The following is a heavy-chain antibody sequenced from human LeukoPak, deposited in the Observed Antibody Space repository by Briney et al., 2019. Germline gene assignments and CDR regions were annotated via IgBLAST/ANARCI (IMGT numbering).Heavy chain of an antibody. V-gene: IGHV4-4*02. J-gene: IGHJ4*02. CDR1: GGSISSSNW. CDR3: ASGRYSSGYYYRDY. D-gene: IGHD3-22*01. CDR2: IYHSGST. Sequence: SETLSLTCAVSGGSISSSNWWSWVRQPPGKGLEWIGEIYHSGSTNYNPSLKSRVTISVDTSKNQFSLKLSSVTAADTAVYYCASGRYSSGYYYRDYWGQGTLVTVSS.